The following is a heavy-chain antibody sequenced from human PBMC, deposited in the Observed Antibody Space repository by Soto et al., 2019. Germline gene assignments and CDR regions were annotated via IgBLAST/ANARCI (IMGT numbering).Heavy chain of an antibody. CDR2: ISYDGSNK. D-gene: IGHD6-19*01. J-gene: IGHJ4*02. V-gene: IGHV3-30-3*01. CDR1: GFTFSSYA. CDR3: ARAGSGPAYFDY. Sequence: GGSLRLSCAASGFTFSSYAMHWVRQAPGKGLEWVAVISYDGSNKYYADSVKGRFTISRDNSKNTLYLQMNSLRAEDTAVYYCARAGSGPAYFDYWGQGTLVTVSS.